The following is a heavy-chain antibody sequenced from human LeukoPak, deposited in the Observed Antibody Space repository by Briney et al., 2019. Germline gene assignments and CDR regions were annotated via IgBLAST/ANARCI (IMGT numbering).Heavy chain of an antibody. CDR3: ASQTDYYFDY. CDR2: MYYSGST. V-gene: IGHV4-39*01. D-gene: IGHD2-21*02. CDR1: GGSISSSRYY. Sequence: SETLSLTCTVSGGSISSSRYYWGWSRQPPGKGLEWIGSMYYSGSTYYNPSLKSRLTISVDTSKNQFSLKLSSVTAADTAVYYCASQTDYYFDYWGPGTLVTVSS. J-gene: IGHJ4*02.